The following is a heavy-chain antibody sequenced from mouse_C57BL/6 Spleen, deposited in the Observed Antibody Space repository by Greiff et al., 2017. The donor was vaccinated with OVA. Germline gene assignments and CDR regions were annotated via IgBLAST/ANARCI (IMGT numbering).Heavy chain of an antibody. V-gene: IGHV5-15*04. CDR3: ARRRSHYYAMDY. Sequence: DVHLVESGGGLVQPGGSLKLSCAASGFTFSDYGMAWVRQAPRKGPEWVAFISNLAYSIYYADTVTGRFTISRENAKNTLYLEMSSLRSEDTAMYYCARRRSHYYAMDYWGQGTSATVSS. CDR1: GFTFSDYG. J-gene: IGHJ4*01. CDR2: ISNLAYSI.